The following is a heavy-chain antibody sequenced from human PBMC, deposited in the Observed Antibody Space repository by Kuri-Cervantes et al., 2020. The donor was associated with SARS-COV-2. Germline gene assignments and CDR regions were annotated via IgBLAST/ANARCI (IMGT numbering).Heavy chain of an antibody. CDR1: GGSISSGDYS. CDR3: AGTPYYDFWSGYYPFDY. J-gene: IGHJ4*02. V-gene: IGHV4-30-2*01. D-gene: IGHD3-3*01. Sequence: SETLSLTCTVSGGSISSGDYSWSWIRQPPGKALQWIGYIYQGGHTYYSPSLMSRATISVDKSNNQFSLELTSVTAADTAVYYCAGTPYYDFWSGYYPFDYWGQGTLVTVSS. CDR2: IYQGGHT.